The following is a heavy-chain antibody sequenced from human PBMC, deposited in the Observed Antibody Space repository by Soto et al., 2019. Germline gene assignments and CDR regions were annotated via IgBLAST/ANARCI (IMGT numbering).Heavy chain of an antibody. CDR3: AKAGYSIGWYPTE. CDR1: GFTFSSYG. D-gene: IGHD6-19*01. Sequence: QVQLVESGGGVVQPGRSLRLSCAASGFTFSSYGMHWFRQARGKGLEWVAVISYDGSNKYYADSVKGRFTISRDNSKNTLYLQMNSLRAEDTAVYYCAKAGYSIGWYPTEWGQGTLVTVSS. V-gene: IGHV3-30*18. CDR2: ISYDGSNK. J-gene: IGHJ4*02.